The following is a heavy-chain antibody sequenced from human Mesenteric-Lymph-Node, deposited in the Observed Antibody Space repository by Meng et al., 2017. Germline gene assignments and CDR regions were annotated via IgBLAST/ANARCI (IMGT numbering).Heavy chain of an antibody. CDR1: GFTFSSYT. V-gene: IGHV3-21*01. Sequence: EVQLVESGGGLVKPGGSLRLSCVASGFTFSSYTMNWVRRAPGKGLEWVSSISSSSNYIYSADSVKGRFTISRDNAKNSLYLQMNSLRAEDTAVYYCARDTPGLLFDYWGQGTLVTVSS. J-gene: IGHJ4*02. CDR2: ISSSSNYI. CDR3: ARDTPGLLFDY. D-gene: IGHD5-18*01.